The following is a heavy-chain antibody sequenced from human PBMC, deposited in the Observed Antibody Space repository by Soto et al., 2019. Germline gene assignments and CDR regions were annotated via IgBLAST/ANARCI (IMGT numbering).Heavy chain of an antibody. V-gene: IGHV4-4*07. J-gene: IGHJ5*02. Sequence: QVHLQQSGPGLVNPSETLSLTCTVSGDSMSSYYWTWIRQPAGKGLEWIGRVYSSGGTHYNPSLKSRVTISLDTSKNQFSLRLLSVTDADTAVYYCARGQRFSDWFDPWGQGTLVTVSS. CDR1: GDSMSSYY. CDR3: ARGQRFSDWFDP. CDR2: VYSSGGT. D-gene: IGHD3-3*01.